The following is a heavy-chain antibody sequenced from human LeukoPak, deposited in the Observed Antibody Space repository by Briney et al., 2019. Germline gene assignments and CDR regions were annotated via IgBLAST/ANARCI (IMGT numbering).Heavy chain of an antibody. CDR1: GFTFSSYW. Sequence: GGSLRLSCTASGFTFSSYWMSWVRQTPDKGLEWVANIKQDGSEKVYVDSVKGRFTISRDNARSSLYLQMSGLRAEDTAVYCCARDPYSSSWSYGMDVWGQGTTVTVSS. CDR2: IKQDGSEK. V-gene: IGHV3-7*05. D-gene: IGHD6-13*01. J-gene: IGHJ6*02. CDR3: ARDPYSSSWSYGMDV.